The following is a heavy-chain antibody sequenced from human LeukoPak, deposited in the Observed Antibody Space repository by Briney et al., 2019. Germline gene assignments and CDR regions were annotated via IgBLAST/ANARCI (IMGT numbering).Heavy chain of an antibody. Sequence: PGGSLRLSCAASGFTFSDYYMSWIRQAPGKGLEWVSYISSSGSTIYYADSVKGRFTISRDNAKNSLYLQMNSLRAEDTALYYCAKDRGRSDYYDSSGYYDYWGQGTLVTVSS. J-gene: IGHJ4*02. D-gene: IGHD3-22*01. CDR1: GFTFSDYY. V-gene: IGHV3-11*01. CDR3: AKDRGRSDYYDSSGYYDY. CDR2: ISSSGSTI.